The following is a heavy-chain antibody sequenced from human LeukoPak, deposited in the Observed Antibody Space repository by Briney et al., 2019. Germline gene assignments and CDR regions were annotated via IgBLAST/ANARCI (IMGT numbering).Heavy chain of an antibody. J-gene: IGHJ4*02. CDR2: ISGSGGST. CDR3: AKDVAAHDFWSGYLPYYFDY. V-gene: IGHV3-23*01. D-gene: IGHD3-3*01. Sequence: GGSLRLSCAASGFTFSSYAMSWVRQAPGKGLEWVSAISGSGGSTYYADSVKGRFTISRDNSKNTLYLQMNSLRAEDTAVYYCAKDVAAHDFWSGYLPYYFDYWGQGTLVTVSS. CDR1: GFTFSSYA.